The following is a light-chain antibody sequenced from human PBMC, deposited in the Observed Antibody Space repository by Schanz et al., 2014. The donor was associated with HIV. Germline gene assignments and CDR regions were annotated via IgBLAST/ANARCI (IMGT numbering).Light chain of an antibody. Sequence: QSALTQPASVSGSPGQSITISCTGTSSDVGGYNYVSWYQQHPGKAPKLIIYDVSNRPSGVSDRFSGSKSGNAASLTISGLQPEDEAHYYCSSYTSTNTVVFGGGTKVTVL. J-gene: IGLJ3*02. CDR2: DVS. CDR3: SSYTSTNTVV. V-gene: IGLV2-14*03. CDR1: SSDVGGYNY.